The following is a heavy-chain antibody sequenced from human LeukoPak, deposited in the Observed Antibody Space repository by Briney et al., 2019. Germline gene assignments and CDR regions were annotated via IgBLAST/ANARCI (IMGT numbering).Heavy chain of an antibody. D-gene: IGHD3-3*02. CDR1: GFTFSSYW. V-gene: IGHV3-7*01. J-gene: IGHJ4*02. CDR3: ARDGAFRIYDY. Sequence: GGSLRLSCAASGFTFSSYWMTWVRQAPGKGLEWVASIKQDGNEKYYVDSVKGRFTISRDNARNSLYLQMSSLRADDTAVYYCARDGAFRIYDYWGQGTLATVSS. CDR2: IKQDGNEK.